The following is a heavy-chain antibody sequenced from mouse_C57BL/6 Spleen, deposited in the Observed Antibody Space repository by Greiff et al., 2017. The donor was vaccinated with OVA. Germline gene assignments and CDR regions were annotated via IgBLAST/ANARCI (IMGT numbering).Heavy chain of an antibody. CDR3: AREEKNSYDAMDY. J-gene: IGHJ4*01. CDR1: GYSFTSGSF. V-gene: IGHV3-6*01. CDR2: ISYDGSN. Sequence: DVKLLESGPGLVNPSQSLSLTCSVSGYSFTSGSFWSLIRQFPGNKLVWMGYISYDGSNNYTPSLNNRISITLDTSNNQFCLKLNYVTTEDTATYYCAREEKNSYDAMDYWGQGTSVTVSS. D-gene: IGHD5-1-1*01.